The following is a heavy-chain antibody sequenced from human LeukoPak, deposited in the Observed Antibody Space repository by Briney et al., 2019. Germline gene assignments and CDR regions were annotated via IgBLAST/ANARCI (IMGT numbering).Heavy chain of an antibody. CDR2: INSDGSST. J-gene: IGHJ4*02. V-gene: IGHV3-74*01. CDR3: ARDQVSSGWYGGGIDY. D-gene: IGHD6-19*01. CDR1: GFTFSSYW. Sequence: GGSLRLSCAASGFTFSSYWMHWVRQAPGKGLVWVSRINSDGSSTSHADSVKGRFTISRDNAKNTLYLQMNSLRAEDTAVYYCARDQVSSGWYGGGIDYWGQGTLVTVSS.